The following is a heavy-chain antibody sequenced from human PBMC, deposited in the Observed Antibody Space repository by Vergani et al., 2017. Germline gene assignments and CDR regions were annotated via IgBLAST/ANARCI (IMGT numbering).Heavy chain of an antibody. CDR1: GGTFCSYT. D-gene: IGHD1-26*01. Sequence: QVQLVQSGAEVKKPGSSVKVSCKASGGTFCSYTISWVRQAPGQGLEWMGRIIPILGIANYAQKFQGRVTITADKSTSTAYMELSSLRSEDTVVYYCASAGPSGGWFDPWGQGTLVTVSS. CDR2: IIPILGIA. CDR3: ASAGPSGGWFDP. V-gene: IGHV1-69*02. J-gene: IGHJ5*02.